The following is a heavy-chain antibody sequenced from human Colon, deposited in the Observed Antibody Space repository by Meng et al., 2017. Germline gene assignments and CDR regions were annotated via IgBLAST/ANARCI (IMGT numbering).Heavy chain of an antibody. J-gene: IGHJ4*02. Sequence: QVQLVQSGSELKKPGASVKVSCKASGYSFRTYAINWVRQAPGQGLQWMGWINMYTGDPSYVEGFAGRFVFSWDISVSTAYLQISSLKAEDTAVYFCVRHNGDSDFDYWGQGTLVTVSS. CDR3: VRHNGDSDFDY. CDR1: GYSFRTYA. V-gene: IGHV7-4-1*02. D-gene: IGHD2-21*02. CDR2: INMYTGDP.